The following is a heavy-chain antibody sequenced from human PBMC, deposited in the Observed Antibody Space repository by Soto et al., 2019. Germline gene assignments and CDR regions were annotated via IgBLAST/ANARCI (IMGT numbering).Heavy chain of an antibody. Sequence: QVQLVQSGAEVKKPGASVKVSCKTSGYTFTSYHISWVRQAPGQGLERMGWISAYNTNTNYAQKFQGRVTMTTDTLTSTAYRELRSLRSDDTAVYYCARDTPPTDYWGQGTLVTVSS. CDR2: ISAYNTNT. V-gene: IGHV1-18*01. J-gene: IGHJ4*02. CDR1: GYTFTSYH. CDR3: ARDTPPTDY.